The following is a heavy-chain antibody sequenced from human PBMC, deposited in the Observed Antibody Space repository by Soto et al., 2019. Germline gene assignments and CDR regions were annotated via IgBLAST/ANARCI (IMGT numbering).Heavy chain of an antibody. CDR3: AKGYYMDV. V-gene: IGHV3-30*18. CDR2: ISYDGSNK. CDR1: EFTFSSYG. J-gene: IGHJ6*03. Sequence: GGVLRLSCAASEFTFSSYGMHWVRQAPGKGLEWVAVISYDGSNKYYADSVKGRFTISRDNSKNTLYLQMNSLRAEDTAVYYCAKGYYMDVWGKGTTVNVSS.